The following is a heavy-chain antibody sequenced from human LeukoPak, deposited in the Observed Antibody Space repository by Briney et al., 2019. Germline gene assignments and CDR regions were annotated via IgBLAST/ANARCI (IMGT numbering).Heavy chain of an antibody. Sequence: GGSLRLSCAASGFTFSSYAMIWVRQAPGKGLEWVSAISGSGGSTYYADSVKGRFTISRDNSKNTLYLQMNSLRAEDTAVYYCAKDYCGGDCYNFDYWGQGTLVTVSS. CDR1: GFTFSSYA. V-gene: IGHV3-23*01. CDR3: AKDYCGGDCYNFDY. D-gene: IGHD2-21*02. CDR2: ISGSGGST. J-gene: IGHJ4*02.